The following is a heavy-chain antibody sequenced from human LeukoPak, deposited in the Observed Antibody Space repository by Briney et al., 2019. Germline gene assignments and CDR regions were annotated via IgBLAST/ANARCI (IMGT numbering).Heavy chain of an antibody. Sequence: KPSETLSLTCTVSGGSISSGRYYWSWIRQPAGKGLEWVGRIETSGTTKYNPSLNSRATISVDTSKNQFSLKLNSVTAADTAVYYCARYHMLNRGVNWFDPWGQGILVTVSS. J-gene: IGHJ5*02. D-gene: IGHD2-2*01. V-gene: IGHV4-61*02. CDR2: IETSGTT. CDR1: GGSISSGRYY. CDR3: ARYHMLNRGVNWFDP.